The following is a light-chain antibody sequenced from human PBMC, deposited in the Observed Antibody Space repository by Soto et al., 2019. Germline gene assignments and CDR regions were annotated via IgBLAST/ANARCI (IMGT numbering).Light chain of an antibody. CDR2: DVN. J-gene: IGLJ2*01. CDR3: SSYTSSSTLVV. V-gene: IGLV2-14*01. CDR1: SSDVGGYNY. Sequence: QSVLTQPASVSGSPGQSITISCTGTSSDVGGYNYVSWYQQHPGKAPKLMIYDVNNRPSGVSNRFSGSKSGNTASLTISGLQAEDEADYYCSSYTSSSTLVVFGGGTKRPS.